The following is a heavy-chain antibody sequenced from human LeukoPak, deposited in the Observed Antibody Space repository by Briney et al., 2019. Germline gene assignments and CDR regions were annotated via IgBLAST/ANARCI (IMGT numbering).Heavy chain of an antibody. CDR1: GGSISSYY. J-gene: IGHJ3*02. V-gene: IGHV4-59*01. Sequence: PSETLSLTCTVSGGSISSYYWSWIRQPPGKGLEWIGYIYYSGSTNYNPSLKSRVTISVDMSKNQFSLKLSSVTAADTAVYYCARGGDFWSGYSPDAFDIWGQGTMVTVSS. D-gene: IGHD3-3*01. CDR2: IYYSGST. CDR3: ARGGDFWSGYSPDAFDI.